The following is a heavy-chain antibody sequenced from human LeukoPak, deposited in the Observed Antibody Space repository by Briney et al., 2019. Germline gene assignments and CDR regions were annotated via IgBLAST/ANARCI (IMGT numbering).Heavy chain of an antibody. V-gene: IGHV3-30*18. J-gene: IGHJ1*01. CDR1: GFTFSSYG. CDR3: AKDPPSSSWLTGYFQH. D-gene: IGHD6-13*01. Sequence: PGRSLRLSCAASGFTFSSYGMHWVRQAPGKGLEWVAVISYDGSNKYYADSVKGRFTISRDNSKNTLYLQMNSLRAEDTAVYYCAKDPPSSSWLTGYFQHWGQGTLVTVSS. CDR2: ISYDGSNK.